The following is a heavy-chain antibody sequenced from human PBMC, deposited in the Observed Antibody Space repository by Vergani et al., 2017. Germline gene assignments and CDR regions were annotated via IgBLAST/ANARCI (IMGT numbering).Heavy chain of an antibody. D-gene: IGHD3-9*01. V-gene: IGHV4-34*01. CDR1: GGSFSGYY. CDR2: INHSGST. CDR3: ARDGSPGIYDVLTGYYSGWFDP. J-gene: IGHJ5*02. Sequence: QVQLQQWGAGLLKPSETLSLTCAVYGGSFSGYYWSWIRQPPGKGLEWIGEINHSGSTNYNPSLKSRVTISVDTSKNQFSLKLSSVTAADTAVYYCARDGSPGIYDVLTGYYSGWFDPWGQGTLVTVSS.